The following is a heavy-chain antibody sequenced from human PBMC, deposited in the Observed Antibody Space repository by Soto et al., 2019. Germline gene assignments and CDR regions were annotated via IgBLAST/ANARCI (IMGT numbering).Heavy chain of an antibody. CDR3: ARSGPGYNFNYMGNLYYYYYGMDV. CDR2: IIPIFGTA. D-gene: IGHD1-7*01. V-gene: IGHV1-69*13. Sequence: SVKVSCKASGGTFSSYAISWVRQAPGQGLEWMGGIIPIFGTANYAQKFQGRVTITADESTSTAYMELSSLRSEDTAVYYCARSGPGYNFNYMGNLYYYYYGMDVSGQGTTVTVSS. J-gene: IGHJ6*02. CDR1: GGTFSSYA.